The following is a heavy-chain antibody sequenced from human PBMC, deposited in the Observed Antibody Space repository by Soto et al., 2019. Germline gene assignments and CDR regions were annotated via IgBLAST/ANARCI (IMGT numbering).Heavy chain of an antibody. CDR3: AGYLVGAEYYFDY. V-gene: IGHV1-69*13. J-gene: IGHJ4*02. D-gene: IGHD1-26*01. CDR2: IIPIFGTA. CDR1: GGTFSSYA. Sequence: ASVKVSCKASGGTFSSYAISWVRQAPGQGLEWMGGIIPIFGTANYAQKFQGRVTITADESTSTAYMELSSLRSEDTAVYYCAGYLVGAEYYFDYWGQGTLVTVSS.